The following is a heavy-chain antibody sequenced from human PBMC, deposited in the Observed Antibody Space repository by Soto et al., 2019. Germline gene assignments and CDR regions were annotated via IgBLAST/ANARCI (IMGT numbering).Heavy chain of an antibody. V-gene: IGHV3-15*04. J-gene: IGHJ6*02. D-gene: IGHD3-3*01. CDR3: TSRLSIFYGMDV. CDR1: GFTFSNAW. Sequence: SLRLSCAASGFTFSNAWMAWVRQAPGKGLERVGHIEAKSDGGTTDLAAPVRGRFSISRDDSINTVYLQMNSLKSEDSAVYYCTSRLSIFYGMDVWGPGTTVTVSS. CDR2: IEAKSDGGTT.